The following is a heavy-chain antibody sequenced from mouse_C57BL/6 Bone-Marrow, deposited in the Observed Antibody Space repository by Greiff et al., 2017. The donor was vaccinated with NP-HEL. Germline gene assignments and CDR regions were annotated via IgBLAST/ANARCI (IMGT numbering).Heavy chain of an antibody. CDR1: GYTFTSYG. D-gene: IGHD2-3*01. CDR2: IYPRSGNT. J-gene: IGHJ2*01. CDR3: ATYDYLDY. V-gene: IGHV1-81*01. Sequence: QVQLQQSGAELARPGASVKLSCTASGYTFTSYGISWVKQRTGQGLEWIGEIYPRSGNTYYNEKFKGQATLTADKSSSTAYMELRSLTSEDSAVYFCATYDYLDYWGQGTTLTVSS.